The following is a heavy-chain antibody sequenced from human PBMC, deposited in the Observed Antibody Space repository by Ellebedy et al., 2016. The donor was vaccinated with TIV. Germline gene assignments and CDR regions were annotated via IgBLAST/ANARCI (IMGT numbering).Heavy chain of an antibody. CDR1: GFSFSIYW. Sequence: GESLKISCAASGFSFSIYWMSWVRQAPGKGLECVANIKQDGSEKSYVDSVKGRFTISRDNAKNSLYLQMNSLRAEDTAVYYWSRHTEYALDYWGQGALVTVSS. CDR2: IKQDGSEK. D-gene: IGHD2-2*01. CDR3: SRHTEYALDY. V-gene: IGHV3-7*01. J-gene: IGHJ4*02.